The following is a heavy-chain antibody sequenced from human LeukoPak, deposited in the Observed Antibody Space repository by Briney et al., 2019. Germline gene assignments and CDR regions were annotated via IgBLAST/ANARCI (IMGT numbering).Heavy chain of an antibody. J-gene: IGHJ4*02. D-gene: IGHD3-10*01. V-gene: IGHV1-2*02. CDR1: GYTFAGYY. CDR2: ISPNSGGT. CDR3: ARATYYYGSGSYYSFDY. Sequence: GASVKVSCKASGYTFAGYYMHWVRQAPGQGLEWMGWISPNSGGTNYAQKFQGRVTMTRDTSISTAYMELSRLRSDDTAVYYCARATYYYGSGSYYSFDYWGQGTLVTVSS.